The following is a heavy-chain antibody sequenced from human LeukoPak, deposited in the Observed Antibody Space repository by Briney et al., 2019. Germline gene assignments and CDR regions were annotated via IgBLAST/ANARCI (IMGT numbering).Heavy chain of an antibody. CDR2: INNDGSST. Sequence: GGSLRLSCAASGLTFSNYWIHWVRQAPGEGLVWVSRINNDGSSTSYADSVKGRFTISRDNSKNTLYLQMNSLRAEDTATYYCAKAGFCTSSTCYRFYYYYGMDVWGQGTTVTVSS. D-gene: IGHD2-2*01. V-gene: IGHV3-74*01. J-gene: IGHJ6*02. CDR1: GLTFSNYW. CDR3: AKAGFCTSSTCYRFYYYYGMDV.